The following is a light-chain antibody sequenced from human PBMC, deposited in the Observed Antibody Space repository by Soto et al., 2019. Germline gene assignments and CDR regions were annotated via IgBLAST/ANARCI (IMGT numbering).Light chain of an antibody. CDR3: QQYGSSPFT. CDR2: GAS. Sequence: EIVLTQSPGTLSLSPGERATLSCRASQSVSSSYLAWYQQKPGQAPRLLIYGASSRATGIPDRFSGSGSGTDFTLTISRLEPEEFAVYYCQQYGSSPFTFGSGIKVDI. V-gene: IGKV3-20*01. CDR1: QSVSSSY. J-gene: IGKJ3*01.